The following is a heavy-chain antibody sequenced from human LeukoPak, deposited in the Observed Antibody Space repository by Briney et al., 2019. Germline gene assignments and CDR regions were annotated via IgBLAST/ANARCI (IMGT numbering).Heavy chain of an antibody. J-gene: IGHJ4*02. Sequence: GGSLRLSCAASGFTFSSYGMHWVRQAPSKGLEWVAVISYDGSNKYYVDSVKGRFTISRDNSKNTLYLQMNSLRAEDTAVYYCAKESAEQWLMYYFDYWGQGTLVTVSS. CDR2: ISYDGSNK. V-gene: IGHV3-30*18. CDR1: GFTFSSYG. CDR3: AKESAEQWLMYYFDY. D-gene: IGHD6-19*01.